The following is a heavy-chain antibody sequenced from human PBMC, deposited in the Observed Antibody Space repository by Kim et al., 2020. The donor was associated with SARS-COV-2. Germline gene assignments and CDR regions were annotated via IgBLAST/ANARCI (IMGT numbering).Heavy chain of an antibody. J-gene: IGHJ4*02. Sequence: RKKYYADSVKGRFTISRDNSKNTLYLQMNSLRAEDTAVYYCAKGLQPLDYWGQGTLVTVSS. CDR2: RKK. V-gene: IGHV3-30*02. CDR3: AKGLQPLDY.